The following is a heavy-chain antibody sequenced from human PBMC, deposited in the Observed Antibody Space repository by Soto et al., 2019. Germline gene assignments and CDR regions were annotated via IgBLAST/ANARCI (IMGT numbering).Heavy chain of an antibody. CDR3: ARDPHALDSSGYYPFDY. CDR1: GFTFSSYA. CDR2: ISYDGSNK. Sequence: QVQLVESGGGVVQPGRSLRLSCAASGFTFSSYAMHWVRQAPGKGLEWVAVISYDGSNKYYADSVKGRFTISRDNSKNTLYLQMNSLRAEDTAVYYCARDPHALDSSGYYPFDYWGQGTLVTVSS. J-gene: IGHJ4*02. D-gene: IGHD3-22*01. V-gene: IGHV3-30-3*01.